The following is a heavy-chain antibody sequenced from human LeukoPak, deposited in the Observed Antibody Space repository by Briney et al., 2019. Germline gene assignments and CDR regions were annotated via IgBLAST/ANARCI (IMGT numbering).Heavy chain of an antibody. CDR1: GFTFSSYS. D-gene: IGHD2-2*01. J-gene: IGHJ4*02. CDR3: ASPDLVPAVY. V-gene: IGHV3-21*03. Sequence: PGGSLRLSCAASGFTFSSYSMNWVRQAPGKGLEWVSSISSSSSYIYYADSVKGRFTISRDNAKNSLHLQMNSLRAEDTAVYYCASPDLVPAVYWGQGTLVTVSS. CDR2: ISSSSSYI.